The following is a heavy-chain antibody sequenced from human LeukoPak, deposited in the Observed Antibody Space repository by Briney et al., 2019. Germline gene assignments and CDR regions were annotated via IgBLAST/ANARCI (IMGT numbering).Heavy chain of an antibody. CDR1: GFTFSSYA. CDR3: AKDLLRHGSGWTLDY. CDR2: ISGSGGST. J-gene: IGHJ4*02. D-gene: IGHD6-19*01. Sequence: GGSLRLSCAASGFTFSSYAMSWVRQAPGKGLEWVSAISGSGGSTYYADSVKGRFTIPRDNSKNTLYLQMNSLRAEDTAVYYCAKDLLRHGSGWTLDYWGQGTLVTVSS. V-gene: IGHV3-23*01.